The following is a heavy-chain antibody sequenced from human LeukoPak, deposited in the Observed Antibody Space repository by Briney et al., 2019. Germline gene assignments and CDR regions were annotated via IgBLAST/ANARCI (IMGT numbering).Heavy chain of an antibody. D-gene: IGHD3-3*01. V-gene: IGHV3-9*01. Sequence: QPGRSLRLSCAASGFNFDDYAMHWARHAPGKGLEWVSGITWNSGSLDYADSVRGRFTISRDNANHSLYLQMNSLRIEDTALYYCTKEVSGYWPQFDSWGQGTLVTVSS. CDR2: ITWNSGSL. J-gene: IGHJ4*02. CDR3: TKEVSGYWPQFDS. CDR1: GFNFDDYA.